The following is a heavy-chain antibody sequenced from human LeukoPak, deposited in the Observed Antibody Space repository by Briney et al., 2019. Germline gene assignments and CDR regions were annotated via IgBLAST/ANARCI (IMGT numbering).Heavy chain of an antibody. V-gene: IGHV3-7*02. Sequence: GGSLRLSCVASGFTFSNYWMSWVRQAPGKGLEWVANVKQEGFEKYYVDSVKGRFTISRDNAKNTLYLQMNSLRAEDTAVYYCASFAGYWGQGTLVTVSS. D-gene: IGHD2-21*01. CDR3: ASFAGY. J-gene: IGHJ4*02. CDR1: GFTFSNYW. CDR2: VKQEGFEK.